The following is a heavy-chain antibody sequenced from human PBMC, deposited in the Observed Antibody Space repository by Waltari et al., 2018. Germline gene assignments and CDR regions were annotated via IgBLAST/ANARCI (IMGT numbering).Heavy chain of an antibody. J-gene: IGHJ4*02. D-gene: IGHD2-15*01. Sequence: VQLVRSGAEVRKTGGSVRSSCMACGYILTMYYLHWVRQVPGQGVEWMGLINPSGCRTTYAQKCQGRFTMTWDTSTNTVYMDMSSLRSDDTAVYYCARVALVVVAAAELDYWGQGTLVTVSS. CDR1: GYILTMYY. V-gene: IGHV1-46*01. CDR2: INPSGCRT. CDR3: ARVALVVVAAAELDY.